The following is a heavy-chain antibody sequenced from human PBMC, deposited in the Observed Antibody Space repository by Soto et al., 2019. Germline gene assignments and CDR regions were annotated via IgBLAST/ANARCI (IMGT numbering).Heavy chain of an antibody. CDR3: TRDRLTLTTSRIFDF. D-gene: IGHD3-9*01. Sequence: QVQLVQSGAEVKKPGASVKVSCKASGYTFTNYGIAWVRQAPGQGLEWMGWISPYSGKTDYRQNLQGRVTMTADTSTATAYMELRSLRSDDTAVYYCTRDRLTLTTSRIFDFWGQGTLVTVSS. V-gene: IGHV1-18*01. CDR2: ISPYSGKT. J-gene: IGHJ4*02. CDR1: GYTFTNYG.